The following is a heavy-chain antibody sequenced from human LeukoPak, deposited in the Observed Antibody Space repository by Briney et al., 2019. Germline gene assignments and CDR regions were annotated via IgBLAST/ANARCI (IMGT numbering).Heavy chain of an antibody. CDR3: AKLVLRYFDWLMDY. CDR2: IRYDGSNK. V-gene: IGHV3-30*02. J-gene: IGHJ4*02. Sequence: PGRSLRLSCAASGFAFADYAIHWVRQAPGKGLEWVAFIRYDGSNKYYADSVKGRFTISRDNSKNTLYLQMNSLRAEDTAVYYCAKLVLRYFDWLMDYWGQGTLVTVSS. CDR1: GFAFADYA. D-gene: IGHD3-9*01.